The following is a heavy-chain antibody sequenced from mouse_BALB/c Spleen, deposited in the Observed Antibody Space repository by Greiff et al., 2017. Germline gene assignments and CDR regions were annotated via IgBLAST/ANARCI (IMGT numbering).Heavy chain of an antibody. CDR3: ARGLREGFDY. D-gene: IGHD6-5*01. Sequence: VQLQQSGPELVKPGASVKISWKASGYSFTGYFMNWVMQSHGKSLEWIGRINPYNGGTSYNQKFKGKATLTVDKSSSTAYMELLSLTSEDSAVYYCARGLREGFDYWGQGTTLTVSS. V-gene: IGHV1-20*01. CDR2: INPYNGGT. J-gene: IGHJ2*01. CDR1: GYSFTGYF.